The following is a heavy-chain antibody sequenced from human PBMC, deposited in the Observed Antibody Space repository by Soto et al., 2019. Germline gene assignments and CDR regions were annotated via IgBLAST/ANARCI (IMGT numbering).Heavy chain of an antibody. J-gene: IGHJ4*02. Sequence: EVQLVESGGGLVQPGGSLRLSCAMSGFTFGSYWMHWVRQAPGKGLVWVSRINSGGSSTSYADSVKGRFTISTDNAKNTEYLQMNSLRVEDTAVYFCARGGGTGIYDYWGQGALVTVSS. D-gene: IGHD1-1*01. CDR3: ARGGGTGIYDY. V-gene: IGHV3-74*01. CDR1: GFTFGSYW. CDR2: INSGGSST.